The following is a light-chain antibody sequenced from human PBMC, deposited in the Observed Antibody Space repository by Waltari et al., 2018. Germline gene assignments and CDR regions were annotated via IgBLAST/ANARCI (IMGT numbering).Light chain of an antibody. CDR3: SSYAATNNLRNV. CDR1: AFKY. J-gene: IGLJ1*01. V-gene: IGLV2-8*01. Sequence: QSALTQPPSASGSEGQSVTISCSGAFKYVSWYQKHPGKAPKLLIYDVFKRPSGVTGRFSGSQSGDTATLTVSWVQFEDEAVYYCSSYAATNNLRNVFGTGTRLTVL. CDR2: DVF.